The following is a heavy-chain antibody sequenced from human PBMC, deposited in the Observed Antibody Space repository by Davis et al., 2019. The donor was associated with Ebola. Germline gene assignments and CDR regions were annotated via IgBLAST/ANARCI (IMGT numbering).Heavy chain of an antibody. CDR1: GGSVSSGNYY. CDR3: ARGLLVGWFDP. J-gene: IGHJ5*02. Sequence: SETLSLTCTVSGGSVSSGNYYWSWIRQSPGKGLEWLGYIDKSESTTYNPSLQSRVIISMDTSKNHFSLTLTSVTAADTAIYYYARGLLVGWFDPWGQGALVTVSS. CDR2: IDKSEST. V-gene: IGHV4-61*03. D-gene: IGHD6-6*01.